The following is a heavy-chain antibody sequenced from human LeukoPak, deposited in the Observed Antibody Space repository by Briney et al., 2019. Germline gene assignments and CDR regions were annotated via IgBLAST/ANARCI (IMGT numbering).Heavy chain of an antibody. Sequence: GGSLRLSCVVSGFTFSNAWMNWVRQAPGKGLEWVSAISGSGGSTYYADSVKGRFTISRDNSKNTLYLQMNSLRAEDTAVYYCAKDHYYDSSGNLWPDAFDIWGQGTMVTVSS. V-gene: IGHV3-23*01. CDR1: GFTFSNAW. CDR2: ISGSGGST. D-gene: IGHD3-22*01. CDR3: AKDHYYDSSGNLWPDAFDI. J-gene: IGHJ3*02.